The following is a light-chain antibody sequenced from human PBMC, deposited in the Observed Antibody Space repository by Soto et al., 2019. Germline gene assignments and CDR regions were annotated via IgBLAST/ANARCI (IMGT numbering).Light chain of an antibody. CDR2: DVS. J-gene: IGLJ1*01. CDR1: SSDVGDYNY. Sequence: QSVLTQPASVSGSPGQSITISCTGTSSDVGDYNYVSWYQQHPGKAPKLMIYDVSNRPSGVSNRFSGSKSGNTASLTISGLQAEDEADYYCSSSTSSSTCVFGTGTKVTVL. CDR3: SSSTSSSTCV. V-gene: IGLV2-14*01.